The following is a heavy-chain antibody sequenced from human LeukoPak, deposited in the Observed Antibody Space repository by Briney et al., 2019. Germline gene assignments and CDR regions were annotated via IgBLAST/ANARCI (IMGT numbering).Heavy chain of an antibody. V-gene: IGHV4-39*01. Sequence: SSETLSLTCTVSGGSISSSSYYWGWIRQPPGKGLEWIGNIYYGENTYYNPSLKSRVTISIDTSNNQFYLKLSSLTAADTAVYYCARRDDSSGYHKIFDYWGQGTLVTVSS. CDR3: ARRDDSSGYHKIFDY. CDR1: GGSISSSSYY. CDR2: IYYGENT. D-gene: IGHD3-22*01. J-gene: IGHJ4*02.